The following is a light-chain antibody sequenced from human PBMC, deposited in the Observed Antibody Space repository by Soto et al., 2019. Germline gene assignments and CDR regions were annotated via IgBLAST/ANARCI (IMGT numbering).Light chain of an antibody. CDR1: SSDVGGYRH. Sequence: QSALTQPRSVSGSPGQSVTISCTGSSSDVGGYRHVSWFQQHPGKAPKLIIYDVTTRPSGVPDRFSGSKSGNTASLTISGLQAEDESDYYCCSFAGTYTIFGGGTKLTVL. V-gene: IGLV2-11*01. CDR3: CSFAGTYTI. J-gene: IGLJ2*01. CDR2: DVT.